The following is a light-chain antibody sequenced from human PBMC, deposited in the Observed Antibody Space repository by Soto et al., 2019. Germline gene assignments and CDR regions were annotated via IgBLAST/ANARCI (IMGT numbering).Light chain of an antibody. CDR1: SSNIGSNT. V-gene: IGLV1-44*01. CDR3: AAWDGSLNGVV. CDR2: NEN. Sequence: QSVLTQPPSASETPGQRVIISCSGGSSNIGSNTVNWYQQVPGTAPQLLLYNENQRPSGVPDRFSGSKSGTSASLAISGLQAEDEADYYCAAWDGSLNGVVFGGGTKLTVL. J-gene: IGLJ3*02.